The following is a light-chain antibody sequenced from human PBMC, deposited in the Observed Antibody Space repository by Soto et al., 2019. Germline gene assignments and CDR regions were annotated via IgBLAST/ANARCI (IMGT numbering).Light chain of an antibody. J-gene: IGLJ2*01. Sequence: QAVLTQPPSVSGAPGQRVTMSCTGSSSNIGAGYDVHWYQQLPGRAPKLLISANSNRPSGVPDRFSASKSGTSASLAITGLQAEDEADYYCQSYDSSLSGVVFGGGTKLTVL. V-gene: IGLV1-40*01. CDR1: SSNIGAGYD. CDR3: QSYDSSLSGVV. CDR2: ANS.